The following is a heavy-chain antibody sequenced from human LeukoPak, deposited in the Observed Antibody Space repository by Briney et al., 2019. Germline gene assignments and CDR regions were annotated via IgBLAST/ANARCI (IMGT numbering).Heavy chain of an antibody. V-gene: IGHV1-2*02. Sequence: ASVTVSCKASGYTFTGYYIHWVRQAPGQGLEWMGWINPNNGGTNYAQKFQGRVTMTRDTSISTAYMELNRLTSDDTAVHYCARDKYTGYETFDYWGQGTPVTVSS. J-gene: IGHJ4*02. CDR1: GYTFTGYY. D-gene: IGHD5-12*01. CDR3: ARDKYTGYETFDY. CDR2: INPNNGGT.